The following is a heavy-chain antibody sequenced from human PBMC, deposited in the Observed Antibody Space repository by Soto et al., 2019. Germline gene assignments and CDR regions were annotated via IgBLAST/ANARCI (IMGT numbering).Heavy chain of an antibody. D-gene: IGHD3-22*01. J-gene: IGHJ6*02. Sequence: GASVKVSCKASGYTFTGYYMHWVRQAPGQGLEWMGWINPNSGGTNYAQKFQGWVTMTRDPSISTAYMELSRLRSDDTAVYYCARDVEQIVMNYGMDVWGQGITVNVS. V-gene: IGHV1-2*04. CDR3: ARDVEQIVMNYGMDV. CDR2: INPNSGGT. CDR1: GYTFTGYY.